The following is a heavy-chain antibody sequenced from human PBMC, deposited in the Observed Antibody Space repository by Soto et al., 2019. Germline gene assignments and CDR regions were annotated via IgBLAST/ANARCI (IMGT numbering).Heavy chain of an antibody. D-gene: IGHD6-13*01. V-gene: IGHV3-23*01. CDR3: AKDLSSDSSSWYGNYYGMDV. CDR2: ISGSGGST. Sequence: PGGSLRLSCAASGFTFSSYAMSWVRQAPGKGLKWVSAISGSGGSTYYADSVKGRFTISRDNSKNTLYLQMNSLRAEDTAVYYCAKDLSSDSSSWYGNYYGMDVWGQGTTVTVSS. CDR1: GFTFSSYA. J-gene: IGHJ6*02.